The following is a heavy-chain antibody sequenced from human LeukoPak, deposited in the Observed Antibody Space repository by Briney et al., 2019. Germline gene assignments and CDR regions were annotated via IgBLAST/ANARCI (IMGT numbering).Heavy chain of an antibody. V-gene: IGHV3-30*18. J-gene: IGHJ4*02. CDR3: AKGLGYCSGGSCYFDY. CDR1: GFTFSSYG. CDR2: ISYDGSNK. D-gene: IGHD2-15*01. Sequence: GGSLRLSCAASGFTFSSYGMHWVRQAPGKGLEWVAVISYDGSNKYYADSVKGRFTISRDNSKSTLYLQMNSLRAEDTAVYYCAKGLGYCSGGSCYFDYWGQGTLVTVSS.